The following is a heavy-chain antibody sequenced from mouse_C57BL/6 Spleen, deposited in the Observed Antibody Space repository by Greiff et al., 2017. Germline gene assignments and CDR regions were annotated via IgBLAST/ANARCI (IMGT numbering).Heavy chain of an antibody. Sequence: VQLQQSGPELVKPGASVKIPCKASGYTFTDYNMDWVKQSHGKSLEWIGDINPNNGGTIYNQKFKGKATLTVDKSSSTAYMELRSLTSEDTAVYYCARGLYDGYSSFAYWGQGTLVTVSA. CDR1: GYTFTDYN. D-gene: IGHD2-3*01. CDR2: INPNNGGT. CDR3: ARGLYDGYSSFAY. V-gene: IGHV1-18*01. J-gene: IGHJ3*01.